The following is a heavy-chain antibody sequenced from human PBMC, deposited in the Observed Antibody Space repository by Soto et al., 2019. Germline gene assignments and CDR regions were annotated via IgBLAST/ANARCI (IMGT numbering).Heavy chain of an antibody. CDR2: IIPIFGTA. Sequence: WASVKVSCKASGGTFSSYAISWVRQAPGQGLEWMGGIIPIFGTANYAQKFQRRVTITADKSTSTAYMELSSLRSEDTAVYYCARTPPVAARPVYYYYGMDVWGQGTTVTVSS. CDR1: GGTFSSYA. CDR3: ARTPPVAARPVYYYYGMDV. D-gene: IGHD6-6*01. J-gene: IGHJ6*02. V-gene: IGHV1-69*06.